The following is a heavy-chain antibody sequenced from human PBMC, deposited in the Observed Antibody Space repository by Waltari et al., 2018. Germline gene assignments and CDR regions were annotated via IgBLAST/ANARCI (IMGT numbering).Heavy chain of an antibody. J-gene: IGHJ6*02. CDR3: ASPRIAAAASTIYYYGMDV. Sequence: QVQLQQWGAGLLKPSETLSLTCAVYGGSFSGYYWSWIRQPPGKGLEWIGEINHRGSTNYNPSLKSRVTISVDTSKNQFSLKLSSVTAADTAVYYCASPRIAAAASTIYYYGMDVWGQGTTVTVSS. V-gene: IGHV4-34*01. CDR2: INHRGST. CDR1: GGSFSGYY. D-gene: IGHD6-13*01.